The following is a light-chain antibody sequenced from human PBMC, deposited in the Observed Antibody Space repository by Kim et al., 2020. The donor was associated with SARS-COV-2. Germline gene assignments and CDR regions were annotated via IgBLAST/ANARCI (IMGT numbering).Light chain of an antibody. CDR1: QSISNH. CDR3: QQSYITPFT. V-gene: IGKV1-39*01. CDR2: AAS. J-gene: IGKJ3*01. Sequence: DIQMTQSPSSLSASVGDRVTITCRTTQSISNHLNWYQQKPGRAPKLLISAASTLQGGVSSRFSGSGSETDFTLTISSLQPEDFATYFCQQSYITPFTFGPGTKVDIK.